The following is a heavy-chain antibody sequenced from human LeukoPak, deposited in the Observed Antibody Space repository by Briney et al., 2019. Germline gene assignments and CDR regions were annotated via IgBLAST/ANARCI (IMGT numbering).Heavy chain of an antibody. CDR1: GGSFSGYY. V-gene: IGHV4-34*01. CDR2: INHSGST. Sequence: SETLSLTCAVYGGSFSGYYWSWIRQPPGKGLEWIGEINHSGSTNYNPSLKSRVTISVDTPKNQFSLKLSSVTAADTAAYYCARGVHLLRSYYYGMDVWGQGTTVTVSS. CDR3: ARGVHLLRSYYYGMDV. D-gene: IGHD2-21*01. J-gene: IGHJ6*02.